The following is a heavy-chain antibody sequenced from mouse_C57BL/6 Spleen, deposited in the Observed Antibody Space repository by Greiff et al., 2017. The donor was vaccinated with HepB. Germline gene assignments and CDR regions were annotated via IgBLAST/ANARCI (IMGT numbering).Heavy chain of an antibody. CDR3: AREGGSLFDY. J-gene: IGHJ2*01. CDR1: GFTFSDYY. CDR2: INYDGSST. V-gene: IGHV5-16*01. D-gene: IGHD1-1*01. Sequence: EVKLMESEGGLVQPGSSMKLSCTASGFTFSDYYMAWVRQVPEKGLEWVANINYDGSSTYYLDSLTSRFIISRDNAKNILYLQMSSLKSEDTATYYCAREGGSLFDYWGQGTTLTVSS.